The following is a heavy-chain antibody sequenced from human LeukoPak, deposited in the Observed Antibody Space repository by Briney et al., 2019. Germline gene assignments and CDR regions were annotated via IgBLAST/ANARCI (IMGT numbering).Heavy chain of an antibody. J-gene: IGHJ4*02. Sequence: SSETLSLTCAVYGGSLSGYYWSWIRQPPGKGLEWIGEINQSGGTNYNPSLKSRVSIPVDTSKSQFSLKLSSVTAADTAVYYCARGWGRAVAGNFYWGRGTPVTVSS. V-gene: IGHV4-34*01. D-gene: IGHD6-19*01. CDR2: INQSGGT. CDR3: ARGWGRAVAGNFY. CDR1: GGSLSGYY.